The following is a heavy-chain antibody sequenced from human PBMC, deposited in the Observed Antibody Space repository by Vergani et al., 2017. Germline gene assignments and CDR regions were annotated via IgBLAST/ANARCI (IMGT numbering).Heavy chain of an antibody. CDR2: IYHSGGA. CDR3: ARTESFILRYFHWAL. V-gene: IGHV4-4*08. D-gene: IGHD3-9*01. Sequence: QVQLQQWGAGVVKPSGTPSLTCAVFGESFSSFYWGWIRQPPGKGLEWIGNIYHSGGAYYNPSLKGRVTISVDTSKNQFSLEVTSVTAADTAIYFCARTESFILRYFHWALWGQGTLVTVSS. J-gene: IGHJ4*02. CDR1: GESFSSFY.